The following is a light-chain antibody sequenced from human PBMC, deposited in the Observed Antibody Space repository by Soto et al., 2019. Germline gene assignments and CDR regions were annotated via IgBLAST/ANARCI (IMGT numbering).Light chain of an antibody. Sequence: PLLTHPPSGTGAQGRRRRISKTRSSSNIGAGYDVHWYQQLPGTAPKLLIYGNSNRPSGVPDRFSGSKSGTSASLAITGLQAYDEADYYCQSYDSSLSGYVFGTGTKVTVL. CDR3: QSYDSSLSGYV. CDR2: GNS. V-gene: IGLV1-40*01. J-gene: IGLJ1*01. CDR1: SSNIGAGYD.